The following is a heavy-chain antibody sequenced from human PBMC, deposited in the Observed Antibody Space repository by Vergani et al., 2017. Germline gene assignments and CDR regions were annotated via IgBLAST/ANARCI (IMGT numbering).Heavy chain of an antibody. V-gene: IGHV4-61*02. J-gene: IGHJ3*01. CDR3: ARRSGGYYSGGKVHPLRTAFDV. Sequence: QVQLQASGPGRVKPSQTLSFTCTMSGGSISAGYYFWSWIRQPAGKGLEWLGHISASGNASHSPSLKTRVSMSVDTSKNQFSLTVTSVTAADTAIYFCARRSGGYYSGGKVHPLRTAFDVWGHGTVVTVSS. D-gene: IGHD2-15*01. CDR1: GGSISAGYYF. CDR2: ISASGNA.